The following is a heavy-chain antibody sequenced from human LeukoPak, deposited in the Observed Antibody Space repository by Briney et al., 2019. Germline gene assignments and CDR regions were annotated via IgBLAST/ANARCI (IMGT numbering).Heavy chain of an antibody. V-gene: IGHV3-9*01. CDR2: ISWNSGSI. CDR3: AKEHSSSYSLGP. Sequence: LRLSCAASGFTFDDYAMHWVRQAPGKGLEWVSGISWNSGSIGYADSVKGRFSISRDNAKNSLYLQMNSLRAEDTALYYCAKEHSSSYSLGPWGQGTLVTVSS. J-gene: IGHJ5*02. D-gene: IGHD6-13*01. CDR1: GFTFDDYA.